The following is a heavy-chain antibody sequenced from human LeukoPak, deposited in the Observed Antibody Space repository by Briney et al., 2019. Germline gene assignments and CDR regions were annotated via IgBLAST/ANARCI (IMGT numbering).Heavy chain of an antibody. D-gene: IGHD4-17*01. Sequence: GGSLRLSCAASGFTFSSYAMSWVGQAPGKGLEWVSAISGSGGSTYYADSVKGRFTISRDNAKNSLYLQMNSLRAEDTAVYYCASTQNGDYDAFDIWGQGTMVTVSS. V-gene: IGHV3-23*01. CDR3: ASTQNGDYDAFDI. CDR2: ISGSGGST. CDR1: GFTFSSYA. J-gene: IGHJ3*02.